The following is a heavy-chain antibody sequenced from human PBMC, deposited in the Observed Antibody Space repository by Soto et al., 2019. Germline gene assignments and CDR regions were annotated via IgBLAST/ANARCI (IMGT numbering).Heavy chain of an antibody. CDR2: IYYSGSS. CDR1: GDSISSGGYY. Sequence: SETLSLTCTVSGDSISSGGYYWSWIRQHPGKGLEWIGYIYYSGSSYYNPSLKSRLTMSVDTSKNQFSLKLISVTAADTAVYYCARDLYSGIYSAFDIWGQGIMVTVSS. J-gene: IGHJ3*02. CDR3: ARDLYSGIYSAFDI. V-gene: IGHV4-31*03. D-gene: IGHD1-26*01.